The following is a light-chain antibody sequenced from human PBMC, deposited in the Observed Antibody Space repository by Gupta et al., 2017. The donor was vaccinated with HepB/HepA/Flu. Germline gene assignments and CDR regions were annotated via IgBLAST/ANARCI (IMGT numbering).Light chain of an antibody. CDR1: QSVTSN. Sequence: DIVMTQSPATLSVSPGEGATLSCRASQSVTSNLAWYQQKPGQAPRLLIYGASARATGIPARFSGSGSGPEFTLTISSLQSEEFAVFHCQQENEWPRTFGQGTQVAIK. J-gene: IGKJ1*01. V-gene: IGKV3-15*01. CDR3: QQENEWPRT. CDR2: GAS.